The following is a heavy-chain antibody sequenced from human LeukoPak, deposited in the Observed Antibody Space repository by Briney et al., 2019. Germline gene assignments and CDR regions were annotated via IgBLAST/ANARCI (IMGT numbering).Heavy chain of an antibody. J-gene: IGHJ4*02. Sequence: VASVKVSCKASGYTFTGYYMHWVRQAPGQGLEWMGWINPNSGGTNYAQKFQGRVTMTRGTSISTAYMELSRLRSDDTAVYYCARERDWNYPDLDYWGQGTLVTVSS. CDR2: INPNSGGT. CDR1: GYTFTGYY. V-gene: IGHV1-2*02. D-gene: IGHD1-7*01. CDR3: ARERDWNYPDLDY.